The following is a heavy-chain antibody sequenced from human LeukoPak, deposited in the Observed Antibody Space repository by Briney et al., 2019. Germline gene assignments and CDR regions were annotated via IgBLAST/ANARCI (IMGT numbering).Heavy chain of an antibody. Sequence: SVKVSCKASGGTFSSYTISWVRQAPGQGLEWMGRIIPILGIANYAQKFQGRVTITADKSTSTAYMELSSLRSEDTAVYYCAREGKGLNIVVVPAASNLDYWGQGTIVTVSS. J-gene: IGHJ4*02. CDR2: IIPILGIA. CDR1: GGTFSSYT. V-gene: IGHV1-69*04. D-gene: IGHD2-2*01. CDR3: AREGKGLNIVVVPAASNLDY.